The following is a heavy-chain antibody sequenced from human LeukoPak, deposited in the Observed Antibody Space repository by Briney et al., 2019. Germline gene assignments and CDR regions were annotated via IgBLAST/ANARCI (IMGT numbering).Heavy chain of an antibody. CDR3: AKDRALGSGYYEVTRFDY. J-gene: IGHJ4*02. CDR1: GFTFSSYA. D-gene: IGHD3-22*01. Sequence: PGGSLRLSCAASGFTFSSYAMSWVRQAPGKGLEWVSAISGSGGSTYYADSVKGRFTISRDNSKNTLYLQMNSLRAEDTAVYYFAKDRALGSGYYEVTRFDYWGQGTLVTVSS. CDR2: ISGSGGST. V-gene: IGHV3-23*01.